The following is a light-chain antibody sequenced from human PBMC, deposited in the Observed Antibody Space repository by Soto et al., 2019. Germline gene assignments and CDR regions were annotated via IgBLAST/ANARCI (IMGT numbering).Light chain of an antibody. CDR2: AAS. V-gene: IGKV1-5*01. CDR3: QQFNSYPIT. Sequence: DIQMTQSPSTLSASVGDRVTITCRASQTISTWLAWYQQKPGKAPELLIYAASTLQSGVPSRFSGSGSGTEFTLTISSLQPEDFATYYCQQFNSYPITFGQGTRLEIK. CDR1: QTISTW. J-gene: IGKJ5*01.